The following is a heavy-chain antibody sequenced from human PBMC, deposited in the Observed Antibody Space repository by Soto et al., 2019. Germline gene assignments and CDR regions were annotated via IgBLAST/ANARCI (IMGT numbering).Heavy chain of an antibody. CDR3: LRIGRGYTKGDVLDI. CDR1: GFTFSSYS. CDR2: ISSTSSPI. D-gene: IGHD2-2*02. V-gene: IGHV3-21*01. Sequence: EFQLVESGGGLVRPGGSLRLSCADSGFTFSSYSMNWVRQAPGKGLEWVSSISSTSSPIFYAASVEGRFTISRDNAKRTLYLQINGLRVEDTAVYYCLRIGRGYTKGDVLDIWCRWTMVTVSS. J-gene: IGHJ3*02.